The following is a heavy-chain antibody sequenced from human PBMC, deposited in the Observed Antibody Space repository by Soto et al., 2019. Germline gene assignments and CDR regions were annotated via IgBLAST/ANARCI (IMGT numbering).Heavy chain of an antibody. J-gene: IGHJ4*02. CDR1: GGSINNYY. V-gene: IGHV4-59*08. CDR2: IYYSGRT. Sequence: PSETLSLTCTVSGGSINNYYWSWIRQPPGKGLEWIGYIYYSGRTSYNPSLKSRVTISVDTSKNQFSLKLSSVTAADTAVYYCARGRTSSPTPGDYWGQGTLVTVSS. CDR3: ARGRTSSPTPGDY. D-gene: IGHD2-2*01.